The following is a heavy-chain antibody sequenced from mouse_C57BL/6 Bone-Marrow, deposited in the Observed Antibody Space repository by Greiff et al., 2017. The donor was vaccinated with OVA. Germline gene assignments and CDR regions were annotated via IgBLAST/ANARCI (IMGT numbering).Heavy chain of an antibody. Sequence: EVQLQQSGAELVRPGASVKLSCTASGFNITDYYMHWVKQRPEQGLEWIGRIDPEDGDTNYAPKFQGKATMTADTSSNTAYLQLSSLTSEDTAVYYCTTVYYGFAYWGKGTLVTVSA. D-gene: IGHD2-1*01. CDR3: TTVYYGFAY. J-gene: IGHJ3*01. V-gene: IGHV14-1*01. CDR2: IDPEDGDT. CDR1: GFNITDYY.